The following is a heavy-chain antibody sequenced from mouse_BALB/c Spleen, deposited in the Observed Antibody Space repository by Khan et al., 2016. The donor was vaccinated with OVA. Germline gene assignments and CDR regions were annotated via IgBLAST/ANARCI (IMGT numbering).Heavy chain of an antibody. CDR3: ARRGYDYGRGALFAY. CDR1: GFSLNNYS. CDR2: LWSVGST. D-gene: IGHD2-4*01. Sequence: QVQLKQSGPGLVQPSQSLSITCTVSGFSLNNYSVHWVRQSPGKGLEWMGVLWSVGSTDYNAAFISRLTISKDNSRSQVFFKMNRLQPNDTAIYYCARRGYDYGRGALFAYWGQGTLVTVSA. V-gene: IGHV2-2*02. J-gene: IGHJ3*01.